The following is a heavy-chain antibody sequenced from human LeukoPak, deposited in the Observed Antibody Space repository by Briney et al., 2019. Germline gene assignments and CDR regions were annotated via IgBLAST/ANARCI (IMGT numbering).Heavy chain of an antibody. Sequence: SETLSLTCTVSGGSISSYYWSWIRQPPGKGLEWIGYIYYSGSTNYNPSLKSRVTISVDTSKNQFSLKLSSVTAADTAVYYCARDRIYYDFWSGSRFFQHWGQGTLVTVSS. D-gene: IGHD3-3*01. CDR2: IYYSGST. J-gene: IGHJ1*01. V-gene: IGHV4-59*01. CDR3: ARDRIYYDFWSGSRFFQH. CDR1: GGSISSYY.